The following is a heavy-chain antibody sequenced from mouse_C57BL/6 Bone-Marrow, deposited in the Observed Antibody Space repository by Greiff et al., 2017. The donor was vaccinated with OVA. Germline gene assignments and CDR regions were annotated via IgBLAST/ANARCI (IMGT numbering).Heavy chain of an antibody. D-gene: IGHD1-1*01. J-gene: IGHJ1*03. CDR2: INPNSGGT. CDR3: ARPLDYDGSRYLYFDV. V-gene: IGHV1-26*01. Sequence: VQLQQSGPELVKPGASVKLSCKASGYTFTDYYMNWVKQSHGKSLEWIGYINPNSGGTSYNQKFKGKATLTVDKSSSTAYMELRSLTSEDSAVYYCARPLDYDGSRYLYFDVGGTGTTVTVSS. CDR1: GYTFTDYY.